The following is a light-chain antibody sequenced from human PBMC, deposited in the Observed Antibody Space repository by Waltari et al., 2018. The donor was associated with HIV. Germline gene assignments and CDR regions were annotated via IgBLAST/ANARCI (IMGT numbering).Light chain of an antibody. V-gene: IGLV1-51*01. Sequence: QSVLTQPPSVSAAPGQKISIPCPGRDSNSGKVYVSWYQQLPGTAPKVLIYGNIHRPSGIPDRFSGSKSGTSATLGITGLQTGDEADYYCGTWDFSLSAYVFGTGTKVTVL. CDR2: GNI. CDR1: DSNSGKVY. J-gene: IGLJ1*01. CDR3: GTWDFSLSAYV.